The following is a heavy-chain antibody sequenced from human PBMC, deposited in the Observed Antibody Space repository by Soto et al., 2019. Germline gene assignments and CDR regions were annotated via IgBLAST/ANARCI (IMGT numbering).Heavy chain of an antibody. J-gene: IGHJ3*02. CDR3: ERKGRRGYCSGGSCYHDAFDI. CDR2: IDPSDSYT. Sequence: PGESLKISCKGSGYSFTSYWISWVRQMPGKGLEWMGRIDPSDSYTNYSPSFQGHVTISADKSISTAYLQWSSLKASDTAMYYCERKGRRGYCSGGSCYHDAFDIWGQGTMLTVSS. V-gene: IGHV5-10-1*01. CDR1: GYSFTSYW. D-gene: IGHD2-15*01.